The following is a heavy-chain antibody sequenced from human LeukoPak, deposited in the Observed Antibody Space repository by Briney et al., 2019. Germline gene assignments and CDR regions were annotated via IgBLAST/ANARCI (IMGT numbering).Heavy chain of an antibody. CDR2: ISYDGSNK. CDR3: AKDSLEGSYQRRSLDV. Sequence: SGGSLRLSCAASGFTFSSHGMHWVRQAPGKGLEWVAVISYDGSNKYYADSVKGRFTISRDNSKNTLYLQMNSLRAEDTAVYYCAKDSLEGSYQRRSLDVWGKGTTVTVSS. V-gene: IGHV3-30*18. D-gene: IGHD1-26*01. CDR1: GFTFSSHG. J-gene: IGHJ6*04.